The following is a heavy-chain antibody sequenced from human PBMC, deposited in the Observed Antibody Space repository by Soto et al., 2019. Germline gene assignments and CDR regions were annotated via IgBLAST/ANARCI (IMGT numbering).Heavy chain of an antibody. CDR3: ARDFKRYNWNLPLDY. V-gene: IGHV3-48*02. D-gene: IGHD1-7*01. CDR2: ISSSSSTI. Sequence: GESLKISCAASGFTFSSYSMNWVRQAPGKGLEWVSYISSSSSTIYYADSVKGRFTISRDNAKNSLYLQMNSLRDEDTAVYYCARDFKRYNWNLPLDYWGQGTLVTVSS. CDR1: GFTFSSYS. J-gene: IGHJ4*02.